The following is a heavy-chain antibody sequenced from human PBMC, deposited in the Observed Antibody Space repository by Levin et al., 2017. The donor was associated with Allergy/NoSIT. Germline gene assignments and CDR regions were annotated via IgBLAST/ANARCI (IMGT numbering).Heavy chain of an antibody. CDR2: IRNKAHGGTT. V-gene: IGHV3-49*04. CDR1: GFTFGDYA. CDR3: ARGGPPNYDYNWGSYRDGYFDY. Sequence: SCPGSGFTFGDYAMSWVRQAPGKGLEWVGFIRNKAHGGTTEYAASVKGRLTISRDDSKSIAYLQMNSLKTEDTAVYFCARGGPPNYDYNWGSYRDGYFDYWGQGTLVTVSS. J-gene: IGHJ4*02. D-gene: IGHD3-16*02.